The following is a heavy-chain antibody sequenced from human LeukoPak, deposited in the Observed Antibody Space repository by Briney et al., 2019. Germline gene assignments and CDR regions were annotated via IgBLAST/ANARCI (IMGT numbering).Heavy chain of an antibody. CDR2: ISAYNGNT. J-gene: IGHJ3*02. CDR3: ARVYLDYYDSRGSGAFDI. V-gene: IGHV1-18*01. D-gene: IGHD3-22*01. Sequence: ASVKVSCKASGYTFTSYGISWVRQAPGQGLEWMGWISAYNGNTNYAQKLQGRVTMTTDTSTSTAYMELRSLRSDDTAVYYCARVYLDYYDSRGSGAFDIWGQGTMVTVSS. CDR1: GYTFTSYG.